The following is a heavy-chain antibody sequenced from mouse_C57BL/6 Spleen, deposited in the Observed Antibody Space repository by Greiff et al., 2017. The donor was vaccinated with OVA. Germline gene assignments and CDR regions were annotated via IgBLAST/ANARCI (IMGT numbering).Heavy chain of an antibody. Sequence: EVKLMESGPGLVKPSQSLSLTCSVTGYSITSGYYWNWIRQFPGNKLEWMGYISYDGSNNYNPSLKNRISITRDTSKNQFFLKLNSVTTEDTATYYCARDLYDYDKAYWGQGTLVTVSA. J-gene: IGHJ3*01. CDR3: ARDLYDYDKAY. CDR1: GYSITSGYY. V-gene: IGHV3-6*01. CDR2: ISYDGSN. D-gene: IGHD2-4*01.